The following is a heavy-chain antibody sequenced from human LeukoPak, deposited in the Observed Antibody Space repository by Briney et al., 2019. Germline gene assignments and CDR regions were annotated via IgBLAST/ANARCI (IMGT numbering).Heavy chain of an antibody. CDR1: GASISTSGYF. V-gene: IGHV4-39*07. CDR2: IYYSGST. Sequence: SETLSLTCTVSGASISTSGYFWGWIRQPPGKGLEWIGTIYYSGSTYYNPSLKSRVTISLDTSKNQFSLKLSSVTAADTAVYYCAQYYYDSSGYWTGHYFDYWGQGTLVTVSS. CDR3: AQYYYDSSGYWTGHYFDY. J-gene: IGHJ4*02. D-gene: IGHD3-22*01.